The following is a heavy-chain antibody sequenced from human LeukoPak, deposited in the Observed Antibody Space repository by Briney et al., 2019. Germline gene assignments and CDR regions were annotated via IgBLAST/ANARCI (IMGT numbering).Heavy chain of an antibody. V-gene: IGHV4-59*01. CDR3: ARDRVLWFGEPFDP. Sequence: SETLSLTCTVSGGSISSYYWSWIRQPPGKGLEWIGYIYYSGSTNYNPSLKSQVTISVDTSKNQFSLKLSSVTAADTAVYYCARDRVLWFGEPFDPWGQGTLVTVSS. CDR2: IYYSGST. D-gene: IGHD3-10*01. CDR1: GGSISSYY. J-gene: IGHJ5*02.